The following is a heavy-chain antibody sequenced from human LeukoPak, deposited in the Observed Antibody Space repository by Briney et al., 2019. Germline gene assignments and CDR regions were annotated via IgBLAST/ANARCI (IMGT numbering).Heavy chain of an antibody. CDR1: GFTLSSYW. CDR2: IKYDGSEI. Sequence: QPGGSLRLSCAASGFTLSSYWMSWVRQAPGKGLEWVANIKYDGSEIYYVDSVKGRFTISRDIAKNSLNLQMNGLRAEDTAVYYCARDNRPDYSNYGSWFDPWGQGTLVTVSS. D-gene: IGHD4-11*01. V-gene: IGHV3-7*03. CDR3: ARDNRPDYSNYGSWFDP. J-gene: IGHJ5*02.